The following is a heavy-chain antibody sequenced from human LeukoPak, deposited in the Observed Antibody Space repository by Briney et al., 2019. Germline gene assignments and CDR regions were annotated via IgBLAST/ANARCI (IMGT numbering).Heavy chain of an antibody. CDR1: GFTFSIYG. D-gene: IGHD1-26*01. CDR2: ISYDGSNK. Sequence: PGGSLRLSCAASGFTFSIYGMHWVRQAPGKGLEWVAVISYDGSNKYYADSVKGRFTISRDNSKNTLYLQMNSLRAEDTAVYYCAKDGVVGATLDYWGQGTLVTVSS. J-gene: IGHJ4*02. CDR3: AKDGVVGATLDY. V-gene: IGHV3-30*18.